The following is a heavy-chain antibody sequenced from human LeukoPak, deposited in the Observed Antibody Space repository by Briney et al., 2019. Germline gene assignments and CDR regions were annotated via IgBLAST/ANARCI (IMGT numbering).Heavy chain of an antibody. D-gene: IGHD3-3*01. J-gene: IGHJ4*02. CDR2: IYSGGST. CDR3: ARERVVSTPHFDY. V-gene: IGHV3-53*01. CDR1: GFTVSSNY. Sequence: GGSLRLSCAASGFTVSSNYMSWVRQAPGKGLEWVSVIYSGGSTYYADSVKGRFTISRDNSKNTLYLQMNSLRAEDTAVYYCARERVVSTPHFDYWGQGTLVTVSS.